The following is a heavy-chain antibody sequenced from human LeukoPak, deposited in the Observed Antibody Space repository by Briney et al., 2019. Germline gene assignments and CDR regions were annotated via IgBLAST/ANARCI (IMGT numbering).Heavy chain of an antibody. J-gene: IGHJ4*02. CDR2: IKQDGNEK. CDR3: VRMGRYGDYDY. CDR1: GFTYSSYW. D-gene: IGHD4-17*01. V-gene: IGHV3-7*01. Sequence: GGSLRLSCAASGFTYSSYWMSWVRQAPGKGLEWVANIKQDGNEKYYVDSVKGRFTISRDNAKNSLYLQMNSLRAEDTAVYYCVRMGRYGDYDYWGQGISVTVSS.